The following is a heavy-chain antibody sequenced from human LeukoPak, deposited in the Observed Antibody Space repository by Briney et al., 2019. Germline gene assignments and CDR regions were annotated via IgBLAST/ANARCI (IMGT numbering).Heavy chain of an antibody. D-gene: IGHD3-22*01. CDR1: GFTFSSYW. Sequence: GGSLRLSCAASGFTFSSYWMHWVRQAPGKGLVWVSRINSDGSSTSYADSVKGRFTISRDNAKDTLYLQMNSLRAEDTAVYYCARDYGEYYYDSSGYYGGFDYWGQGTLVTVSS. J-gene: IGHJ4*02. CDR2: INSDGSST. CDR3: ARDYGEYYYDSSGYYGGFDY. V-gene: IGHV3-74*01.